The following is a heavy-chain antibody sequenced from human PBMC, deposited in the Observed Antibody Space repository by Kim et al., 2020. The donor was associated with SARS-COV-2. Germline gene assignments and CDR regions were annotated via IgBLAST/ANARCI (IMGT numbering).Heavy chain of an antibody. Sequence: GGSLRLSCGASGFTFSDFAMHWVRQAPGKGLEWVSLITGDGSSTYYADSVKGRFTISRDNIKNSLYLQMSSLITEDTALYYCGTRGYSSLGYLFDYWGQG. CDR3: GTRGYSSLGYLFDY. V-gene: IGHV3-43*02. J-gene: IGHJ4*02. D-gene: IGHD6-19*01. CDR1: GFTFSDFA. CDR2: ITGDGSST.